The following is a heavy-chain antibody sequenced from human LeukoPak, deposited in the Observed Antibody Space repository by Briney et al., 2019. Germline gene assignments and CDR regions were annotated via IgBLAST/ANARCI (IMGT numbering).Heavy chain of an antibody. CDR2: INHSGST. CDR1: GGSFSGYY. D-gene: IGHD3-3*01. Sequence: PSETLSLTCAVYGGSFSGYYWSWIRQPPGKGLEWIGEINHSGSTNYNPSPKSRVTITLNKYKNKFPLQLISVSAADKAAYYYARTVRRYYDFWSGYSSYYYMVVWGKGTTVTVSS. J-gene: IGHJ6*03. CDR3: ARTVRRYYDFWSGYSSYYYMVV. V-gene: IGHV4-34*01.